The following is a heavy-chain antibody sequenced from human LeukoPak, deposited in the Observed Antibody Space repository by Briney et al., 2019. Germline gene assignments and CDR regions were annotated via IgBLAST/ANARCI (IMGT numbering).Heavy chain of an antibody. CDR2: IIPIFGTA. V-gene: IGHV1-69*06. CDR3: ARDAGTTRGHTIDY. CDR1: GGTFSSYA. D-gene: IGHD1-1*01. Sequence: SVKVSCKASGGTFSSYAISWVRQAPGQGLEWMGGIIPIFGTANYAQKFQGRVTITADKSTSTAYMELSSLRSEDTAVYYCARDAGTTRGHTIDYWGQGTLVTVSS. J-gene: IGHJ4*02.